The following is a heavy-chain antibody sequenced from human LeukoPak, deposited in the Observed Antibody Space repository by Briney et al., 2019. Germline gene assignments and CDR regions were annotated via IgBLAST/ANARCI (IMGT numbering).Heavy chain of an antibody. J-gene: IGHJ4*02. V-gene: IGHV4-34*01. Sequence: ASETLSLTCAVYGGSFSGYYWSWIRQPPGKGLEWIGEINHSGSTNYNPSFKSRVTISVDTSKNQFSLKLSSVTAADTAVYYCVHSTFGELLFDYWGQGTLVTVSS. CDR2: INHSGST. D-gene: IGHD3-10*01. CDR3: VHSTFGELLFDY. CDR1: GGSFSGYY.